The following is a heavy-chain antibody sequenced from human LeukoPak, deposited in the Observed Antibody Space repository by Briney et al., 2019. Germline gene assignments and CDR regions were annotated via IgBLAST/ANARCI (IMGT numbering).Heavy chain of an antibody. J-gene: IGHJ4*02. CDR3: ARGAGRGVDY. Sequence: SETLSLTCTVSGGSISSYYWSWIRQPPGKGLEWIGYIYYSGSTNYNPSLKSRVTISVDTSKNQYSLKLSSVTAADTAVFYCARGAGRGVDYWGQGTLVTVSS. D-gene: IGHD3-16*01. CDR2: IYYSGST. CDR1: GGSISSYY. V-gene: IGHV4-59*01.